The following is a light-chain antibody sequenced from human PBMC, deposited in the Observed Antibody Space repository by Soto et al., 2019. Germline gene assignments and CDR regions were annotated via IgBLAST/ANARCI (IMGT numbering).Light chain of an antibody. CDR2: EVS. V-gene: IGLV2-14*01. J-gene: IGLJ1*01. Sequence: QPALTQPASASGSPGQSITISCTGTSSDLGGYNYVSWYQHHPGKAPKLMIYEVSNRPSGVSNRFSGSKSGNTASLTISGLQAEDEADYYCSSSTSSLYVFATGTKVTVL. CDR3: SSSTSSLYV. CDR1: SSDLGGYNY.